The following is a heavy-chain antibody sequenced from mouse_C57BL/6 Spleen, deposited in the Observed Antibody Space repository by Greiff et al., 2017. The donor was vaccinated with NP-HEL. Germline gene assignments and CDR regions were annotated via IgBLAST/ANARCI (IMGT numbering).Heavy chain of an antibody. J-gene: IGHJ1*03. V-gene: IGHV6-6*01. Sequence: EVQRVESGGGLVQPGGSMKLSCAASGFTFSDAWMDWVRQSPEKGLEWVAEIRNKANNHATYYAESVKGRFTISRDDSNSSVYLQMNSLRAEDTGIYYCTRPSYYGSSYWYFDVWGTGTTVTVSS. D-gene: IGHD1-1*01. CDR1: GFTFSDAW. CDR3: TRPSYYGSSYWYFDV. CDR2: IRNKANNHAT.